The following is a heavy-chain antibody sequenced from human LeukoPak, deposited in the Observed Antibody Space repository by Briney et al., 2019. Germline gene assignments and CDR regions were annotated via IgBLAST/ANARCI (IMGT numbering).Heavy chain of an antibody. V-gene: IGHV1-2*02. CDR1: GYTFTGYY. J-gene: IGHJ3*02. CDR3: ARDSATVTTSGAFDI. D-gene: IGHD4-17*01. CDR2: INSNSGGT. Sequence: ASVKVSCKASGYTFTGYYMHWVRQAPGQGLEWMGWINSNSGGTNYAQKFQGRVTMTRDTSISTAYMELSRLRSDDTAVYYCARDSATVTTSGAFDIWGQGTMVTVSS.